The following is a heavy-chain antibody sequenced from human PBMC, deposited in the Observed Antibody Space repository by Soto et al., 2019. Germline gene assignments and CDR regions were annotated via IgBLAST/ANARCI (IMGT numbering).Heavy chain of an antibody. CDR3: ARGYGGHQRLPFDY. J-gene: IGHJ4*02. CDR2: IYYSGST. Sequence: QVHLQESGPGLVTPSQTLSLTCTVSGGSISSGGYHWNWIRQHPGKGLEWIGYIYYSGSTYYYPSLKSRVTISVDTSKNPFSLKLTSVTAADTAVYYCARGYGGHQRLPFDYWGQGTLVIVSS. D-gene: IGHD5-12*01. CDR1: GGSISSGGYH. V-gene: IGHV4-31*03.